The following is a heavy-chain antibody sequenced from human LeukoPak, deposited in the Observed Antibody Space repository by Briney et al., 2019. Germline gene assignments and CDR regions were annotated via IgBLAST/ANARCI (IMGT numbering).Heavy chain of an antibody. CDR3: ARGRLVGATAGYYMDV. V-gene: IGHV1-69*05. Sequence: SVKVSCKASVGTFSSYVISGVRQAPGQGREWMGGSIPIFGTANYAQKFQGRVTINTDESTSTAYMELSSLRSEDTAVYYCARGRLVGATAGYYMDVWGKGTTVTVSS. CDR2: SIPIFGTA. D-gene: IGHD1-26*01. J-gene: IGHJ6*03. CDR1: VGTFSSYV.